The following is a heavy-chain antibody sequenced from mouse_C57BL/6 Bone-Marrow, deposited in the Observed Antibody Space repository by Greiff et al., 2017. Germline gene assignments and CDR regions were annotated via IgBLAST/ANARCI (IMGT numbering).Heavy chain of an antibody. CDR2: IYPGNSDT. Sequence: EVQLQQSGTVLARPGASVKMSCKTSGYTFTSYWMHWVKQRPGQGLEWLGAIYPGNSDTSYNQKFKGQAKLTAVTSGSTAYMERGSRTNEDSVVYYSTRGAQATAHGGQGTLGTGS. CDR1: GYTFTSYW. J-gene: IGHJ3*01. V-gene: IGHV1-5*01. CDR3: TRGAQATAH. D-gene: IGHD3-2*02.